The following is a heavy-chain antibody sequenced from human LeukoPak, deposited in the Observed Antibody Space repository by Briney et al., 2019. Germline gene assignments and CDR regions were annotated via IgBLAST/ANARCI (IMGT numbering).Heavy chain of an antibody. CDR2: IKQDGSEK. Sequence: GGSLRLSCAASGFTFSSYWMSWVRQAPGKGLEWVANIKQDGSEKYYVDSVKGRFTISRDNAKNSLYLQMNSLRAEDTAVYYCAKSLGIAAAGTRAKPFDPWGQGTLVTVSS. D-gene: IGHD6-13*01. CDR3: AKSLGIAAAGTRAKPFDP. CDR1: GFTFSSYW. V-gene: IGHV3-7*03. J-gene: IGHJ5*02.